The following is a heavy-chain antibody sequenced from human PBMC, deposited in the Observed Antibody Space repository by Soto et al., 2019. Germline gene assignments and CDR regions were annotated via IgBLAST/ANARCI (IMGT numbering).Heavy chain of an antibody. J-gene: IGHJ6*02. Sequence: QVQLVQSGAEVKKPGASVKVSCKASGYTFTSYGISWVRQAPGQGLEWMGWISAYNGNANYAQKLQGRVTMTTDTSTNTAYMELRSLRSDDTAVYYCARNGRGSSSSSPYYYYYGMDVWGQGTTVTVSS. CDR1: GYTFTSYG. V-gene: IGHV1-18*01. CDR2: ISAYNGNA. CDR3: ARNGRGSSSSSPYYYYYGMDV. D-gene: IGHD6-6*01.